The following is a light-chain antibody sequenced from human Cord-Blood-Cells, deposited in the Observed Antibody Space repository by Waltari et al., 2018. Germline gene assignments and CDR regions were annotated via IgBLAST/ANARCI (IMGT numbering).Light chain of an antibody. CDR1: QSVSSN. Sequence: EIVMTQSPATLSVSTGERATLSCRASQSVSSNFAWYQQKHGQAPGLLIYGAYTRATGIPARFSGSGAGTEVTLTISSLQSEDFAGYYCQQYNNWPPLTFGGGTKVEIK. CDR3: QQYNNWPPLT. J-gene: IGKJ4*01. V-gene: IGKV3D-15*01. CDR2: GAY.